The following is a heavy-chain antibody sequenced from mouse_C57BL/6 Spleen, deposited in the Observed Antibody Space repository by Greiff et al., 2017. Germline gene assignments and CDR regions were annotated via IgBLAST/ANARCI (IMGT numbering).Heavy chain of an antibody. J-gene: IGHJ4*01. V-gene: IGHV1-74*01. CDR2: IHPSDSDT. D-gene: IGHD3-2*02. Sequence: VKLQQPGAELVKPGASVKVSCKASGYTFTSYWMHWVKQRPGQGLEWIGRIHPSDSDTNYNQKFKGKATLTVDKSSSTAYMQLSSLTSEDSAVYYCATAQAAYYAMDYWGQGTSVTVSS. CDR1: GYTFTSYW. CDR3: ATAQAAYYAMDY.